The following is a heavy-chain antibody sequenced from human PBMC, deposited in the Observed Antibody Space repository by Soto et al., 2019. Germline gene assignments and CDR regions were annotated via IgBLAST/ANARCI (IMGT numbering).Heavy chain of an antibody. V-gene: IGHV1-18*01. D-gene: IGHD1-26*01. J-gene: IGHJ3*02. Sequence: ASVKVSCKASGYTFTSYGISWVRQAPGQGLEWMGWISAYNDNTNYAQKLQGRVTMTTDTSTSTAYMELRSLRSDDTAVYYCARDSTVSADDAFDIWGQGTMVTVSS. CDR3: ARDSTVSADDAFDI. CDR1: GYTFTSYG. CDR2: ISAYNDNT.